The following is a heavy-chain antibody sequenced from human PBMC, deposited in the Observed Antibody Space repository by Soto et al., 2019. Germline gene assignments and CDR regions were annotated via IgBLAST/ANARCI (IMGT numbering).Heavy chain of an antibody. CDR3: ASPKIAFYNWFEP. CDR2: IYYSGST. V-gene: IGHV4-39*01. CDR1: GGSISSSSYY. J-gene: IGHJ5*02. D-gene: IGHD3-3*02. Sequence: QLQLQESGPGLVKPSETLSLTCTVSGGSISSSSYYWGWIRQPPGKGPEWIGSIYYSGSTYYNPSTKSRATTSVDTSKNQIALKLSSVTAADTAVYYCASPKIAFYNWFEPWGAGTLVTVSS.